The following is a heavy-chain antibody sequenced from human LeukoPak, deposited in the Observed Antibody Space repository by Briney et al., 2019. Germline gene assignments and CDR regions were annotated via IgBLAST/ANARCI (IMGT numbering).Heavy chain of an antibody. V-gene: IGHV4-39*01. Sequence: NPSETLSLTCTVSGGSISSSSYYWGWIRQPPGKGLEWIGSIYYSGTTYYNPSLKSRVTISVDTSKNQFSLRLSSVTAADTAVYYCARQRYYGSGSYSLNWFDPWGQGTLVTVSS. CDR3: ARQRYYGSGSYSLNWFDP. CDR2: IYYSGTT. J-gene: IGHJ5*02. D-gene: IGHD3-10*01. CDR1: GGSISSSSYY.